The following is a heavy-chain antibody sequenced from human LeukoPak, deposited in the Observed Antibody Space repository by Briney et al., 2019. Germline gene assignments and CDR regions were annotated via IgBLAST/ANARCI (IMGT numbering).Heavy chain of an antibody. Sequence: PGGSLRLSCAAPGFTVSSNYMSWVRQAPGKGLEWVSVIYSGGSTYYADSVKGRFTISRDNSKNTLYLQMNSLRAEDTAVYYCARNYYDILTEEGGWFDPWGQGTLVTVSS. J-gene: IGHJ5*02. CDR2: IYSGGST. CDR3: ARNYYDILTEEGGWFDP. V-gene: IGHV3-53*01. D-gene: IGHD3-9*01. CDR1: GFTVSSNY.